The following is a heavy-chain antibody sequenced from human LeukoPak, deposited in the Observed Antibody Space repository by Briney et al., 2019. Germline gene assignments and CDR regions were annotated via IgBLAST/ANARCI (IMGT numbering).Heavy chain of an antibody. V-gene: IGHV3-23*01. Sequence: GGSLRLSCAASGFTFSSYAMSWVRQAPGKGLEWVSTISSSGGRTYYADSVKGRFTISRDNSKNTLYLQMNSLRAEDTAVYYCAKTITVAGYYFDYWGQGTLVTVSS. CDR1: GFTFSSYA. CDR2: ISSSGGRT. J-gene: IGHJ4*02. CDR3: AKTITVAGYYFDY. D-gene: IGHD6-19*01.